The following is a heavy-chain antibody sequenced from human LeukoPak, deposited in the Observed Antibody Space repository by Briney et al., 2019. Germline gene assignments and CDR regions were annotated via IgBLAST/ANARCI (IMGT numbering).Heavy chain of an antibody. CDR3: ARVGYSYGTTYHY. CDR1: GFTFSSYS. D-gene: IGHD5-18*01. CDR2: ISSSSSYI. V-gene: IGHV3-21*01. Sequence: GGSLRLSCAASGFTFSSYSMNWVRQAPGKGLEWVSSISSSSSYIDYADSVKGRFTISRDNAKNSLYLQMNSLRAEDTAVYYCARVGYSYGTTYHYWGQGTLVTVSS. J-gene: IGHJ4*02.